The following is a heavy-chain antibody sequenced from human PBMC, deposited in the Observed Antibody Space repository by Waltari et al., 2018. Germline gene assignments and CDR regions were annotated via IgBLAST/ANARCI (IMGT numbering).Heavy chain of an antibody. J-gene: IGHJ4*02. D-gene: IGHD1-1*01. V-gene: IGHV3-23*01. Sequence: EVQLLESGGGLVQPGGSPRLSCAASGFPFNNCVMYWIRQAPGKGLEWVSSTSGYGGDTYYADSVKGRFTISRDNSKNTLYLQLNSLRAEDTAVYYCATNWNGVHWGQGTLVTV. CDR2: TSGYGGDT. CDR1: GFPFNNCV. CDR3: ATNWNGVH.